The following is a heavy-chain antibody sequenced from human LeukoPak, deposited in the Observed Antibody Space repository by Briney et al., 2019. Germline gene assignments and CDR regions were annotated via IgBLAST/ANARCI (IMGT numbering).Heavy chain of an antibody. D-gene: IGHD6-13*01. CDR1: GFNVSNNY. Sequence: GGSLRLSCAASGFNVSNNYMSWVRRAPGKGLEWVSVIYRGGTTYYADSVKGRFTMSRDNSKNTVYLQMDSLRAEDTAVYYCARDRGAAAGNWGQGTLVTVSS. CDR3: ARDRGAAAGN. V-gene: IGHV3-53*01. CDR2: IYRGGTT. J-gene: IGHJ4*02.